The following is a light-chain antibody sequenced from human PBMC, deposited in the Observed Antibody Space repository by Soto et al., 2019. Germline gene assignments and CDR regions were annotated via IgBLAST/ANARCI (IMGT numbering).Light chain of an antibody. CDR2: WAS. J-gene: IGKJ4*01. Sequence: DIVMTQSPDSLAVSLGERATINCKSSQNVLYSSNSNNYLAWYQQKPGQPPKLLIYWASTRESGVPDRFSGSGSGTDFTLTISSLQAEDVAVYYCQQYYTTPVTFGGGTKVEIK. CDR1: QNVLYSSNSNNY. CDR3: QQYYTTPVT. V-gene: IGKV4-1*01.